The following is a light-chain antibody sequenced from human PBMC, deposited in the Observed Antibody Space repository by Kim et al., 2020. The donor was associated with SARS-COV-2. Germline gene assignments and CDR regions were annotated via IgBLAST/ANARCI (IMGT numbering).Light chain of an antibody. CDR2: KTS. J-gene: IGKJ2*01. V-gene: IGKV1-5*03. CDR1: QSISSY. CDR3: QQYHVYPYT. Sequence: DIRLTQSPSALSASIGDRVTISCRASQSISSYLAWYQQKPGKAPRLLIYKTSNLETSVPSTFGGSGSGTDFTLTISSLQPDDFATYYCQQYHVYPYTFGQGTKLEI.